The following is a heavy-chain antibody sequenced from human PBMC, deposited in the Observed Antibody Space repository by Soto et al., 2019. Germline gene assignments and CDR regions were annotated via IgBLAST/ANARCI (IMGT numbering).Heavy chain of an antibody. CDR3: ARVPGTTVGVIYYYYGMDV. D-gene: IGHD1-7*01. V-gene: IGHV3-48*02. Sequence: EVQLVESGGGLVQPGGSLRLSCAASGFTFSSYSMNWVRQAPGKGLEWVSYISSSSSTIYYADSVKGRFTISRDNAKNSLYLQMNSLRDEYTAVYYCARVPGTTVGVIYYYYGMDVWGQGTTVTVSS. CDR2: ISSSSSTI. CDR1: GFTFSSYS. J-gene: IGHJ6*02.